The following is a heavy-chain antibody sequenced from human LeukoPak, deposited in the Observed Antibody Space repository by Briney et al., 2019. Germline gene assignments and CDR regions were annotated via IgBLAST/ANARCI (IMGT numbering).Heavy chain of an antibody. V-gene: IGHV4-4*07. Sequence: PSETLSLTCTVSGGSISSYYWSWIRQPAGKGLEWIGRIYTSGSTNYNPSLKSRVTMSVDTSKNQFSLKLSSVTAADTAVYYCAEDDSSGYFYYFDYWGQGTLVTVSS. CDR2: IYTSGST. J-gene: IGHJ4*02. D-gene: IGHD3-22*01. CDR3: AEDDSSGYFYYFDY. CDR1: GGSISSYY.